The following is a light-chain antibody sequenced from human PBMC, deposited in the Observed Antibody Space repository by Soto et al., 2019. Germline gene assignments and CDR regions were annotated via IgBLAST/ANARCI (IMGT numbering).Light chain of an antibody. CDR2: SNN. V-gene: IGLV1-44*01. Sequence: QSVLTQPPSASGTPGQGVTISCSGSSSNIGSNTVNWYQQLPGTAPKLLIYSNNQRPSGVPDRFSGSKSGTSASLAISGLQSEDEADYYCAAWDDSLNGRGVFGTGTKVTVL. CDR3: AAWDDSLNGRGV. J-gene: IGLJ1*01. CDR1: SSNIGSNT.